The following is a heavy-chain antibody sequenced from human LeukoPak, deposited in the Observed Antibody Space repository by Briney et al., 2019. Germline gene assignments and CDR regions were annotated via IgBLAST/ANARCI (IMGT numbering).Heavy chain of an antibody. CDR2: ISSSSSYI. Sequence: GGSVTLFCAASGFTFNIYCMKWVLQAPGGGREWVASISSSSSYIYYAAYVKGGFTISRNNDKNSMYLQINSLRAEDTAVYYCAREGNGDPDYWGQGTLVTVSS. J-gene: IGHJ4*02. CDR3: AREGNGDPDY. D-gene: IGHD4-17*01. CDR1: GFTFNIYC. V-gene: IGHV3-21*01.